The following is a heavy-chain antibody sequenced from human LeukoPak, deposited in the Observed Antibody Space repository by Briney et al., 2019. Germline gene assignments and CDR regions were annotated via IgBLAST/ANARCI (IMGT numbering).Heavy chain of an antibody. V-gene: IGHV4-4*07. Sequence: SETLSLTCTVSGVSISSYYWSWIRQPAGKGLEWIGRIYTSGSTNYNPSLKSRVTMSVDTSKNQFSLKLSSVTAADTAVYYCARDREVRGANHYYYYHYMDVWGKGTTVTVSS. CDR2: IYTSGST. D-gene: IGHD3-10*01. CDR1: GVSISSYY. J-gene: IGHJ6*03. CDR3: ARDREVRGANHYYYYHYMDV.